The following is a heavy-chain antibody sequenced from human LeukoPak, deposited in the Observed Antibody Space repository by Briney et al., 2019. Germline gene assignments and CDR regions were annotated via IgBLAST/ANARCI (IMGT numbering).Heavy chain of an antibody. Sequence: GASVKVSCKASGYTFTGYYMHWVRQAPGQGLEWMGWINPNSGGTNYAQKFQGRVTMTRDTSISTAYMELSRQRSDDTAVYYCARSVAGTFNDDYWGQGTLVTVSS. J-gene: IGHJ4*02. CDR1: GYTFTGYY. V-gene: IGHV1-2*02. CDR2: INPNSGGT. D-gene: IGHD6-19*01. CDR3: ARSVAGTFNDDY.